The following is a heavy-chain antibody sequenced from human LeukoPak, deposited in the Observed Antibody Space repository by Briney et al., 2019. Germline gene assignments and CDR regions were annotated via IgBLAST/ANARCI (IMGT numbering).Heavy chain of an antibody. CDR2: IYYSGST. V-gene: IGHV4-39*07. Sequence: SETLSLTCTVSGGSISSSSYYWGWIRQPPGKGLEWIGSIYYSGSTYYNPSLKSRVTISVDTSKNQFSLKLSSVTAADTAVYYCARISVQGPNKDVWGKGTTVTVSS. J-gene: IGHJ6*04. CDR3: ARISVQGPNKDV. CDR1: GGSISSSSYY.